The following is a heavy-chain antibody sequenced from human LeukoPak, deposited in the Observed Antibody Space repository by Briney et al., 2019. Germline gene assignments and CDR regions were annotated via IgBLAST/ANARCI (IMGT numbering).Heavy chain of an antibody. V-gene: IGHV4-34*01. J-gene: IGHJ4*02. CDR1: GGSFSGYY. Sequence: PSETLSLTCAVYGGSFSGYYWSWLRQPPGKGLEWIGEINHSGSTNYNPSLKSRVTISVDTSKNQSSLKLSSVTAADTAVYYCARVQYDILTGYPYYFDYWGQGTLVTVSS. CDR3: ARVQYDILTGYPYYFDY. CDR2: INHSGST. D-gene: IGHD3-9*01.